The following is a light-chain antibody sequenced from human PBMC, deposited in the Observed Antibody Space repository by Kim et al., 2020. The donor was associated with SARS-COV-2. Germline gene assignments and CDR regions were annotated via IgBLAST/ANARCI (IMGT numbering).Light chain of an antibody. CDR3: AAWDDSLSGWV. CDR2: RNN. V-gene: IGLV1-47*01. J-gene: IGLJ3*02. Sequence: QRVTISCYGSSSNLGSNYIYWYQHLTGTAPRLLISRNNQRPSGVPDRFSGSKAGTSASLAISGLRSEDEADYYCAAWDDSLSGWVLGGGTQLTVL. CDR1: SSNLGSNY.